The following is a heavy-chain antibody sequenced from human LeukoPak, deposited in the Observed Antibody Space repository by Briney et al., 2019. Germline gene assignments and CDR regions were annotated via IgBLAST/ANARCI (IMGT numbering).Heavy chain of an antibody. CDR2: IYTDGSA. J-gene: IGHJ6*04. CDR1: GFSVYSHNY. V-gene: IGHV3-53*01. D-gene: IGHD2-8*02. CDR3: AREGYCTVASCSV. Sequence: PGGSLRLSCTGSGFSVYSHNYMNWARQAPGKGLEWVSLIYTDGSAYYADSVKGRFTLSRDISRNTLYLQMNNLRAEDTATYYCAREGYCTVASCSVWGKGTTVTVSS.